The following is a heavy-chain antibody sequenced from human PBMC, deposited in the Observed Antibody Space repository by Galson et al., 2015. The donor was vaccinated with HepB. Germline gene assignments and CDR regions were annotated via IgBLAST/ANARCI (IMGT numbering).Heavy chain of an antibody. V-gene: IGHV1-69*04. CDR2: IIPILGIA. Sequence: SVKVSCKASGGTFSSYAISWVRQAPGQGLEWMGRIIPILGIANYAQKFQGRVTITADNSTSTAYMELSSLRSEDTAVYYCARVPRCSSTSCFRANWFDPWGQGTLVTVSS. D-gene: IGHD2-2*01. CDR3: ARVPRCSSTSCFRANWFDP. J-gene: IGHJ5*02. CDR1: GGTFSSYA.